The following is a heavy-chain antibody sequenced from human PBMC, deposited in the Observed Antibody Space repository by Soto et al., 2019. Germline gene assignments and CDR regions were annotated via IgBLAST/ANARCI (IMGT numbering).Heavy chain of an antibody. D-gene: IGHD3-9*01. CDR2: ISAYNGNT. CDR3: ARGWETTGYPLDF. CDR1: GYTFTSYG. V-gene: IGHV1-18*01. J-gene: IGHJ4*02. Sequence: ASVKVSCKASGYTFTSYGISWVRQAPGQGLEWMGWISAYNGNTNYAQKLQDRVTFTWDTPASTAYVEVSRLRSEDTAMYHCARGWETTGYPLDFWGQGTRVTVSS.